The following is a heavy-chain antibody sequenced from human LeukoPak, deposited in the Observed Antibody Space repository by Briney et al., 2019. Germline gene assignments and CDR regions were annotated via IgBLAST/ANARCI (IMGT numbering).Heavy chain of an antibody. D-gene: IGHD2-15*01. CDR1: GYIFSNFFSSYG. J-gene: IGHJ4*02. CDR3: VSGISLSHWHYFDY. CDR2: ISPYNGKT. V-gene: IGHV1-18*01. Sequence: ASVTVSCKASGYIFSNFFSSYGITWVRQAPGQGLEWMGWISPYNGKTKFAQKFQGIVTMTTETSTSTAYMELRRLRSDDTALYYCVSGISLSHWHYFDYWGQGTLVTVSS.